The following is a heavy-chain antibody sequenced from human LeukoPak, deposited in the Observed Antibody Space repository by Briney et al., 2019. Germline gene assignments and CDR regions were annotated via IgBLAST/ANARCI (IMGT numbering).Heavy chain of an antibody. J-gene: IGHJ6*03. V-gene: IGHV1-69*05. CDR2: IIPIFGTA. CDR3: ARDRKSVGVLSYYYYMDV. CDR1: GGTFSSYA. Sequence: ASVKVSCKASGGTFSSYAISWVRQAPGQGLEWMGGIIPIFGTANYAQKFQGRVTITTDESTSTAYMELSSLRSEDTAVYYCARDRKSVGVLSYYYYMDVWGKGTTATVSS. D-gene: IGHD3-16*01.